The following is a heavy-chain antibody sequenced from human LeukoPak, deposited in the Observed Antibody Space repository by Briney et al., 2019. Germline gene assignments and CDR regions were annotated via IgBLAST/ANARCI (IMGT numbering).Heavy chain of an antibody. J-gene: IGHJ4*02. CDR3: SGGSDESKTGDS. Sequence: PSETLSLTCAVYGGSFNNYYWSWIRQPPGKGLEWIREMHPYGFTNVNPSLTSRVSISIDTSKNQFSLTLTSVTAADTAIYYCSGGSDESKTGDSWGQGSLVTVSS. D-gene: IGHD3-9*01. CDR1: GGSFNNYY. V-gene: IGHV4-34*01. CDR2: MHPYGFT.